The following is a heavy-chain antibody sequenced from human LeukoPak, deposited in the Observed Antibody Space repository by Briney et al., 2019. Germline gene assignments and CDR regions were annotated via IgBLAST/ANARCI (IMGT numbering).Heavy chain of an antibody. V-gene: IGHV3-23*01. Sequence: GGSLRLSCAASGFTFSSYGMNWVRQAPGKGLEWVSAISADGGTTYYADSVKGRFTISRDNSKNTLYLHMNSLRAEDTAVYYCSNWQSGSRVFFDYWGQGTLVTVSS. J-gene: IGHJ4*02. D-gene: IGHD1-26*01. CDR3: SNWQSGSRVFFDY. CDR2: ISADGGTT. CDR1: GFTFSSYG.